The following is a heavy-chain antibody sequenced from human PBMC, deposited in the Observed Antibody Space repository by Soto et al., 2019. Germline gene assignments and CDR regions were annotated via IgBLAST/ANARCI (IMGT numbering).Heavy chain of an antibody. D-gene: IGHD2-15*01. CDR2: ITTYNGKT. CDR1: GYRFTSYG. Sequence: QVQLVQSGAEVKKPGASVKVSCRTSGYRFTSYGITWVRQAPGQGLEWMGWITTYNGKTNYAQKVQGRVTMTTDTSTTTAYMELRSLTSDDTAVYYCARVLGGSSPPFAFDIWGLGTMVTVSA. CDR3: ARVLGGSSPPFAFDI. J-gene: IGHJ3*02. V-gene: IGHV1-18*04.